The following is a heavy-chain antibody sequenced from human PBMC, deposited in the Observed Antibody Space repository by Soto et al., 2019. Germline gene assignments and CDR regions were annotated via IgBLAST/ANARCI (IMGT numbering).Heavy chain of an antibody. V-gene: IGHV4-39*01. CDR2: IYYSGRT. D-gene: IGHD3-3*01. CDR1: GGSISSSSYD. CDR3: AIARFGSGYPLYYGMDV. J-gene: IGHJ6*02. Sequence: PSETLSLTCTVSGGSISSSSYDWGWIRQPPGKGLEWIGSIYYSGRTYYNPSLKSRVTISVDTSENQFSLKLSSVTAADTAVYYCAIARFGSGYPLYYGMDVWGQGTTVTVSS.